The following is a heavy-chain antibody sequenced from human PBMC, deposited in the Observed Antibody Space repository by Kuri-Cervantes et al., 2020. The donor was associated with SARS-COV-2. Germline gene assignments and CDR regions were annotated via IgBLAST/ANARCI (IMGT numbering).Heavy chain of an antibody. D-gene: IGHD6-6*01. Sequence: SGPTLVKPTQTLTLTCTFSGFSLSTGGVGVGWIRQPPGKALEWLALIYWNDDKRYSPSLKSRLTITKDTSKNQVVLTMTNMDPVDTATYYCAHRRGVWYSSSSVDFDYWGQGTLVTVSS. CDR2: IYWNDDK. V-gene: IGHV2-5*01. CDR1: GFSLSTGGVG. CDR3: AHRRGVWYSSSSVDFDY. J-gene: IGHJ4*02.